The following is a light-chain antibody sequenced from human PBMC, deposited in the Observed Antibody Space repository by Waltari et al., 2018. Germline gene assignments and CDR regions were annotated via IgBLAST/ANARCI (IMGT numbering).Light chain of an antibody. Sequence: QSALTQPRSVSGSPGQSVTISCTGTSSDVGGYNYVSWYQQHPGKAPKLMIYDVSKRPSGGPDRFAGSKSGNTASLTISGLQAEDETDYYCCSYAGSYTLCGGGTKLTVL. CDR3: CSYAGSYTL. V-gene: IGLV2-11*01. J-gene: IGLJ3*02. CDR2: DVS. CDR1: SSDVGGYNY.